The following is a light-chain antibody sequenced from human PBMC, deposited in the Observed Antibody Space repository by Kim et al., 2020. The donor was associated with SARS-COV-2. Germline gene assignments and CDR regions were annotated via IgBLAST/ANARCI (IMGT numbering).Light chain of an antibody. CDR3: QGWDSDTMF. V-gene: IGLV3-1*01. CDR1: RLGDKY. CDR2: QDD. Sequence: SYELTQPPSVSVSPGQTVTITCSGHRLGDKYASWYQQKPGQTPVVVIYQDDKRPSGIPERFSGSNSGNTATLTISGAQPVDEADYYCQGWDSDTMFFGGGTQLTVL. J-gene: IGLJ2*01.